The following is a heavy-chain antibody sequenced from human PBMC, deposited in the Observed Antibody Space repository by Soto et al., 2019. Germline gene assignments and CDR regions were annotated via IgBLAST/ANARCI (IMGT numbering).Heavy chain of an antibody. D-gene: IGHD3-22*01. CDR2: MNPNSGNT. Sequence: ASVKVSCKASGYTFRDYDINWVRQASGQGLEWMGWMNPNSGNTAYAQKFQGRVTMTGDTTTNTAYMELTSLTSADTAVYYCTRRARIGKQLWLPFDPWAQGTLVTVSS. J-gene: IGHJ5*02. CDR1: GYTFRDYD. V-gene: IGHV1-8*01. CDR3: TRRARIGKQLWLPFDP.